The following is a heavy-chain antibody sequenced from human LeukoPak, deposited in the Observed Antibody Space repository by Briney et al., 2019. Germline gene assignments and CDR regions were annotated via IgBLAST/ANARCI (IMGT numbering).Heavy chain of an antibody. D-gene: IGHD1-26*01. J-gene: IGHJ4*02. CDR3: ATLVGLTPH. Sequence: GGSLRLSCAASGFTFSSYAMSWVRQAPGKGLEWVSAISGSGGSTYYADSVKGRVTISRDNAKNSVYLQMNSLRAEDTAVYYCATLVGLTPHWGQGTLVTVSS. CDR1: GFTFSSYA. CDR2: ISGSGGST. V-gene: IGHV3-23*01.